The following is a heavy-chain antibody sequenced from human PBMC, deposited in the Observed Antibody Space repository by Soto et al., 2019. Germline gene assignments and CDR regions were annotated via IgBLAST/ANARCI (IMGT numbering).Heavy chain of an antibody. J-gene: IGHJ4*02. CDR3: ARDGYGGNSCY. Sequence: ASVKVSCKASGYTFTSYGISWVRQAPGQGLEWMGWISAYNGNTNYAQKFQGRVTITADKSTSTAYMELSSLRSEDTAVYYCARDGYGGNSCYWGQGTLVTVSS. D-gene: IGHD2-21*02. CDR1: GYTFTSYG. CDR2: ISAYNGNT. V-gene: IGHV1-18*04.